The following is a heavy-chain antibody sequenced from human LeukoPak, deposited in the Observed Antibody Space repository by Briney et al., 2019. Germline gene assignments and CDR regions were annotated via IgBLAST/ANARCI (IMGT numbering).Heavy chain of an antibody. D-gene: IGHD6-13*01. CDR1: GGSFSGYY. Sequence: TSETLSLTCAVYGGSFSGYYWSWIRQPPGKGLEWIGEINHSGSTNYNPSLKSRVTISVDTSKNQFSLKLSSVPAADTAVYYCARDRKRWQQLASIVYYYYYGMDVWGQGTTVTVSS. CDR3: ARDRKRWQQLASIVYYYYYGMDV. V-gene: IGHV4-34*01. J-gene: IGHJ6*02. CDR2: INHSGST.